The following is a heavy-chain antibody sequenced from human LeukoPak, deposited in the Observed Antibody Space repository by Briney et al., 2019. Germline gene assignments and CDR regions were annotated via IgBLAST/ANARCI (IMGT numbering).Heavy chain of an antibody. CDR2: IRSKIYDETT. Sequence: PGGSLRLSCTTSGFTFGEYAMSWVRQAPGKGLGWVGFIRSKIYDETTEYAASVKGRFTISRDDSKSIAYLQMNSLKTEDTAMYYCGRGGRRWSGDSYSHYYYMDVWGKGTTVIISS. V-gene: IGHV3-49*04. CDR1: GFTFGEYA. J-gene: IGHJ6*03. CDR3: GRGGRRWSGDSYSHYYYMDV. D-gene: IGHD3-10*01.